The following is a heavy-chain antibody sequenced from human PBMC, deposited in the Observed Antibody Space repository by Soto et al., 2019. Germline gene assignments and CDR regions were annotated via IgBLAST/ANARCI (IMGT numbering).Heavy chain of an antibody. CDR3: ASSGNSTIFGVVIRDYYYGMDV. V-gene: IGHV3-48*02. CDR1: GFTLSSYS. D-gene: IGHD3-3*01. J-gene: IGHJ6*02. CDR2: ISSSSSTI. Sequence: GGSLRLSCAASGFTLSSYSMNWVRQAPGKGLEWVSYISSSSSTIYYADSVKGRFTISRDNAKNSLYLQMNSLRDEDTAVYYCASSGNSTIFGVVIRDYYYGMDVWGQGTTVTVSS.